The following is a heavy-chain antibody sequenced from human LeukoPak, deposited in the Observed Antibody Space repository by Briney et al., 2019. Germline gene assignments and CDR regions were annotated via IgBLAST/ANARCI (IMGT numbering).Heavy chain of an antibody. CDR1: GFTFSSYA. CDR2: ISGSGGST. CDR3: AREGLWFGEGYFDY. D-gene: IGHD3-10*01. Sequence: GGSLRLSCAASGFTFSSYAMSWVRQAPGKGLEWVSAISGSGGSTYYADSVKGRFTISRDNSKNTLYLQMISLRAEDTAVYYCAREGLWFGEGYFDYWGQGTLVTVSS. V-gene: IGHV3-23*01. J-gene: IGHJ4*02.